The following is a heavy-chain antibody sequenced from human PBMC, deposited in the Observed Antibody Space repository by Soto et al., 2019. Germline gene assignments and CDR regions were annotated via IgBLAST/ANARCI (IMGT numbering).Heavy chain of an antibody. J-gene: IGHJ6*02. CDR2: MNPNSGNT. CDR3: AREGVAPYYYYGMDV. CDR1: GYTYTSYD. Sequence: ASVKVSCKASGYTYTSYDINWVRQATGQGLEWMGWMNPNSGNTVYAQKFQGRVTMTRNTSVSTAYMELSSLRSEDTAVYYCAREGVAPYYYYGMDVWGQGTPVTVSS. V-gene: IGHV1-8*01. D-gene: IGHD5-12*01.